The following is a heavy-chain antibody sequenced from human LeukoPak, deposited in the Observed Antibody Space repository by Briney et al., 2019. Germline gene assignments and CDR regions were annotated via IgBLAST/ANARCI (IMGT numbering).Heavy chain of an antibody. D-gene: IGHD3-22*01. J-gene: IGHJ4*02. CDR3: ARVGRGSYYYDSSGSIDY. CDR2: IYYSGST. CDR1: GASISSGGYY. V-gene: IGHV4-31*03. Sequence: SETLSLTCTVSGASISSGGYYWSWIRQHPGKGLEWIGYIYYSGSTYYNPSLKSRVTISVDTSKNQFSLKLSSVTAADTAVYYCARVGRGSYYYDSSGSIDYWGQGTLVTVSS.